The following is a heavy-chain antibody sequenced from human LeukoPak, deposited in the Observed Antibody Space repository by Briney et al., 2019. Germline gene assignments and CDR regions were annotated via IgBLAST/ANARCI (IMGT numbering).Heavy chain of an antibody. J-gene: IGHJ4*02. V-gene: IGHV4-4*02. CDR3: AAFGYYYDSSGSIDY. CDR1: GGSISSSNW. CDR2: IYHSGST. D-gene: IGHD3-22*01. Sequence: SETLSLTCAVSGGSISSSNWWSWVRQPPGKGLEWIGEIYHSGSTNYNPSLKSRVTISVDKSKNQLSLKLSSVTAADTAVYYCAAFGYYYDSSGSIDYWGQGTLVTVSS.